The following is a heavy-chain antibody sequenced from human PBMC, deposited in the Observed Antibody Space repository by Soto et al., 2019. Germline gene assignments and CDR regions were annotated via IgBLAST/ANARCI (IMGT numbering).Heavy chain of an antibody. V-gene: IGHV4-34*01. J-gene: IGHJ5*02. CDR2: INHSGST. CDR1: GGSFSGYY. D-gene: IGHD2-2*01. Sequence: ETLSLTCAVYGGSFSGYYWNWIRQPPGKGLEWIGEINHSGSTNYNPPLKSRVTISVDTSKNQFSLKLSSVTAADTAVYYCARAGFALVVVPTTTNPNNWFDPWGQGTLVTVSS. CDR3: ARAGFALVVVPTTTNPNNWFDP.